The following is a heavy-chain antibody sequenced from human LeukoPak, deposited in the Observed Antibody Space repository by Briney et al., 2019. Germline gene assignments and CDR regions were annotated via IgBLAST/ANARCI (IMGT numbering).Heavy chain of an antibody. CDR2: GGSCGST. V-gene: IGHV3-23*01. CDR3: AKLRGQYYHSYDLDA. Sequence: SGGSLRLSCAASGFIFSSYAMSWVRQAPGKGLEWVSYGGSCGSTYYADSVKGRFTVSRGNSKSTLYLQMNRLTAADTAVYYCAKLRGQYYHSYDLDAWGKGTTVPVSS. CDR1: GFIFSSYA. J-gene: IGHJ6*03.